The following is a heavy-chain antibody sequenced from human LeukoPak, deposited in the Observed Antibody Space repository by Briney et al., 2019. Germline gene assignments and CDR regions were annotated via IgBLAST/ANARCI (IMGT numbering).Heavy chain of an antibody. Sequence: SETLSLTCTVSGGSISSFYWNWIRQPPGKGLEWIGHIYYSGSTNYNPSLKSRVTISVDTSKNQFSLKLSSVTAADTAVYYCARALGYCSSTSCHSSWFDPWGQGTLVTVSS. V-gene: IGHV4-59*01. J-gene: IGHJ5*02. CDR1: GGSISSFY. CDR3: ARALGYCSSTSCHSSWFDP. D-gene: IGHD2-2*01. CDR2: IYYSGST.